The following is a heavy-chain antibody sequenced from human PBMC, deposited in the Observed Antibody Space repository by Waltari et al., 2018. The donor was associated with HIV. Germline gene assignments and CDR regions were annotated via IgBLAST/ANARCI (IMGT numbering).Heavy chain of an antibody. CDR2: FHYSGST. CDR1: VDFISDWH. D-gene: IGHD2-2*01. J-gene: IGHJ4*01. CDR3: AATSWGGAVVFEN. Sequence: QVHLQGLGPGLVQPSETLSLTCTVSVDFISDWHWKWIRQSPGRGLEFIGYFHYSGSTNYNPSLKSRVAISADTSKKQFSLKVNSVTTADTAIYYCAATSWGGAVVFENWGQGIPVSVSS. V-gene: IGHV4-59*03.